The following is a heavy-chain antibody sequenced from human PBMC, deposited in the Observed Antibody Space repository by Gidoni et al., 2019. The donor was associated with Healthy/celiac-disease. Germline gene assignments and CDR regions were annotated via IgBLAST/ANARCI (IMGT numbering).Heavy chain of an antibody. D-gene: IGHD3-9*01. J-gene: IGHJ6*02. Sequence: SSYAMHWVRQAPGKGLEYVSAISSNGGSTYYADSVKGRFTISRDNSKNTRYLQMSSLRAEDTAVYYCVKEFYYDILTGYFPYYYYGMEVWGQGTTVTVSS. CDR3: VKEFYYDILTGYFPYYYYGMEV. CDR1: SSYA. V-gene: IGHV3-64D*08. CDR2: ISSNGGST.